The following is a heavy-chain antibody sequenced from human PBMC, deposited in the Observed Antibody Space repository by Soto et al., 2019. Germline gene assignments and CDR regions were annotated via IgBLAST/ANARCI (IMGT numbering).Heavy chain of an antibody. Sequence: GGSLRLSCAASGFTFSSYGMHWVRQAPGKGLEWVAVIWYDGSNKYYADSVKGRFTISRDNSKNTLYLQMNSLRAEDTAVYYCARDFAAGVPSNFDYWGQGTLVTVSS. V-gene: IGHV3-33*08. D-gene: IGHD6-13*01. J-gene: IGHJ4*02. CDR2: IWYDGSNK. CDR3: ARDFAAGVPSNFDY. CDR1: GFTFSSYG.